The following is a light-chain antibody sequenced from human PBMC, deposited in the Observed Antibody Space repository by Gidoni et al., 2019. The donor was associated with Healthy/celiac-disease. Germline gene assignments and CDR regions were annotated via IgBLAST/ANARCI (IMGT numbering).Light chain of an antibody. Sequence: QSALTQPPSASGSPGPSVPISCTGTSSAVGGYNYVSWYQQHPGKAPTLMIYEVSTRPPGVPDRFSGAKSGNTASLTVSGLQAEDEADYYCSSYAGSDNWVFGGGTKLTVL. CDR1: SSAVGGYNY. J-gene: IGLJ3*02. V-gene: IGLV2-8*01. CDR2: EVS. CDR3: SSYAGSDNWV.